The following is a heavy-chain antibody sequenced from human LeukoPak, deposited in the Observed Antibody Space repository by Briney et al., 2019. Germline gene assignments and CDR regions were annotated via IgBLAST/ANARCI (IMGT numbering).Heavy chain of an antibody. J-gene: IGHJ6*02. CDR3: ARAHTAVAGYYYYGMDV. CDR2: ISSNGGST. Sequence: PGGSLRLSCVASGFTFSSYAMHWVRQAPGKGLEYVSAISSNGGSTYYANSVKGRFTISRGNSKNTLYLQMGSLRAVDMAVYYCARAHTAVAGYYYYGMDVWGQGTTVTVSS. V-gene: IGHV3-64*01. D-gene: IGHD6-19*01. CDR1: GFTFSSYA.